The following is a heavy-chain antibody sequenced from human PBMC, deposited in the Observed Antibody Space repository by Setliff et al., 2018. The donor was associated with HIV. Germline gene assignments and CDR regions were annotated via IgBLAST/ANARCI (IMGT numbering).Heavy chain of an antibody. J-gene: IGHJ3*02. CDR1: GYSFTSYW. CDR3: ANSHSAYFVGAFDI. V-gene: IGHV5-51*01. Sequence: PGESLKISCKGSGYSFTSYWIAWVRQMPGKGLEWMGIIHPGDSDIRYSPSFQGQVTISADKSSSTAYLQWSSLKASDTAMYYCANSHSAYFVGAFDIWGQGTMVTVSS. D-gene: IGHD3-22*01. CDR2: IHPGDSDI.